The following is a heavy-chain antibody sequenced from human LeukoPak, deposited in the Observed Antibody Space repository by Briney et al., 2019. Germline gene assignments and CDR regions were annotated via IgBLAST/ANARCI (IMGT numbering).Heavy chain of an antibody. CDR1: GFTFSSYA. CDR2: ISGSGGST. J-gene: IGHJ5*02. CDR3: AKSVGFTVTNWFDP. Sequence: GGSLRLSCAASGFTFSSYAMSWVRQAPGKGLEWVSAISGSGGSTYYADSVKGRFTISRDNSKNTLYLQMNSLRAEGTAVYYCAKSVGFTVTNWFDPWGQGTLVTVSS. D-gene: IGHD4-17*01. V-gene: IGHV3-23*01.